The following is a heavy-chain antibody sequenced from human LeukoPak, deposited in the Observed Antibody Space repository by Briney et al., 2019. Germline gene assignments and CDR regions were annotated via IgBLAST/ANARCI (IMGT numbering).Heavy chain of an antibody. V-gene: IGHV3-30*09. J-gene: IGHJ6*03. Sequence: GGSLRLSCAASGFTFSSYAMHWVRQAPGKGLEWVAVTSYDGSNKYYADSVKGRFAISRDNSKNTLFLQMNSLTAEDTAVYYCARDSIPYYYYYMDVWGKGTTVTVSS. CDR3: ARDSIPYYYYYMDV. CDR2: TSYDGSNK. D-gene: IGHD2-2*02. CDR1: GFTFSSYA.